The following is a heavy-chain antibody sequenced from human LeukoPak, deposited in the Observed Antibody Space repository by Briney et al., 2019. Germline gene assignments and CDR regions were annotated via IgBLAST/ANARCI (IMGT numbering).Heavy chain of an antibody. CDR2: ISGGGDTT. Sequence: PGGSERLSCAVSGFTFSNYAMSWVRQAPGKGLEWVSGISGGGDTTNYADSVKGRFTMSRDNSKNTLYLQMNSLRAEDTAVYYCAKEDREWLVRGGVDYWGQGTLVTVSS. CDR3: AKEDREWLVRGGVDY. V-gene: IGHV3-23*01. D-gene: IGHD6-19*01. CDR1: GFTFSNYA. J-gene: IGHJ4*02.